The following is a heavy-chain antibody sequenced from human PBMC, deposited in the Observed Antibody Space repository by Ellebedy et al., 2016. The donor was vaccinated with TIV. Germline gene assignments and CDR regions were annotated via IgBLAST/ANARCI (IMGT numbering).Heavy chain of an antibody. CDR2: INHSGST. V-gene: IGHV4-34*01. CDR1: GSSFSGSY. J-gene: IGHJ3*02. Sequence: SETLSLTXAVYGSSFSGSYWSWIRQPPGKGLEWIGEINHSGSTNYNPSLKSRVTISVDTSKNQFSLKLSSVTAADTAVYYCARGREMVILNAFDIWGQGTMVTVSS. CDR3: ARGREMVILNAFDI. D-gene: IGHD5-24*01.